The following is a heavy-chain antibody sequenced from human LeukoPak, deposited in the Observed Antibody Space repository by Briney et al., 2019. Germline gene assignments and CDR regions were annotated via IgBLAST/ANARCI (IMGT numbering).Heavy chain of an antibody. V-gene: IGHV4-34*01. D-gene: IGHD6-13*01. Sequence: PSETLSLTCAVYGGSFSGYYWSWIRQPPGKGLEWVGEINHSGSTNYNPSLKSRVTISVDTSKNQFSLKLSSVTAADTAVYYCARGLSVRQTAAGTRFDPWGQGTLVTVSS. CDR1: GGSFSGYY. CDR3: ARGLSVRQTAAGTRFDP. J-gene: IGHJ5*02. CDR2: INHSGST.